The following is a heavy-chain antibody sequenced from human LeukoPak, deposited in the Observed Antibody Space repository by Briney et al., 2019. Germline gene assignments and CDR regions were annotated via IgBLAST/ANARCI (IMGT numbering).Heavy chain of an antibody. D-gene: IGHD4-17*01. CDR2: ISGGGDYT. CDR3: AKDKRGGSDYVYFDY. CDR1: GFAFSDYA. V-gene: IGHV3-23*01. Sequence: GGSLRLSCAASGFAFSDYAVSWDRQAPGKGLEWVSTISGGGDYTRYAESVQGRFTVSRDKSKSTVYLQMTSLSVEDTAVYYCAKDKRGGSDYVYFDYWGQGTLVTVSS. J-gene: IGHJ4*02.